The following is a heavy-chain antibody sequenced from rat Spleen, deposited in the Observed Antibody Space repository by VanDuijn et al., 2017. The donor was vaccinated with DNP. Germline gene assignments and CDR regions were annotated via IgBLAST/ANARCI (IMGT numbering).Heavy chain of an antibody. Sequence: EVQLVESGGGLVQPGRSVELSCVGEGFTFSGYNLEWVRQDPKKGLEWVATISHDGSSTKYRDSVKGRFTCSRDNAKSTLYLQIDSLRSEDTATYYCARPDYWGQGVMVTVSS. V-gene: IGHV5-7*01. CDR2: ISHDGSST. CDR3: ARPDY. CDR1: GFTFSGYN. J-gene: IGHJ2*01.